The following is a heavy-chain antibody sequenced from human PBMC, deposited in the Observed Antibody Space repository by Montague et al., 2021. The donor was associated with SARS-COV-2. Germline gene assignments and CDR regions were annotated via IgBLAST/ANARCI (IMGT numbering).Heavy chain of an antibody. J-gene: IGHJ6*02. V-gene: IGHV4-61*02. D-gene: IGHD5-18*01. CDR3: ARETFSGYSYGRGSYYYYYYGMDV. Sequence: TLSLTCTVSGGSISSGSYYWSWIRQPAGKGLEWIGRIYTSGSTNYNPSLKSRVTISVDTSKNQFSLKLSSVTAADTAVYYCARETFSGYSYGRGSYYYYYYGMDVWGQGTTVTVSS. CDR1: GGSISSGSYY. CDR2: IYTSGST.